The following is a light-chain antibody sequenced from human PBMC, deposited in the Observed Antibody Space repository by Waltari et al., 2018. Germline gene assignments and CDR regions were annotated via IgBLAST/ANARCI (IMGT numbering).Light chain of an antibody. Sequence: EIVMTQSPATLSVSPGERATLSCRASQSVSGHLAWYQQKPGQAPRLIIHGAFTRATGIPARFSGSGSGTEFSLTISSLQSEDFAIYYCQQYYDWLPWTFGQGTKVEL. J-gene: IGKJ1*01. CDR3: QQYYDWLPWT. CDR2: GAF. V-gene: IGKV3D-15*01. CDR1: QSVSGH.